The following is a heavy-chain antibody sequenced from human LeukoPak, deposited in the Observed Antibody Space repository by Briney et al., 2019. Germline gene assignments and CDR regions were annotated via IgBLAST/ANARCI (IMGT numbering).Heavy chain of an antibody. Sequence: SETLSLTCTVSGGSISSYYCSWIRQPPGKGLEWIGYIYYSGSTNYNPSLKSRVTISVDTSKNQFSLKLSSVTAADTAVYYCASLWFGELPQSIWGQGTLVTVSS. CDR3: ASLWFGELPQSI. J-gene: IGHJ4*02. CDR2: IYYSGST. D-gene: IGHD3-10*01. V-gene: IGHV4-59*08. CDR1: GGSISSYY.